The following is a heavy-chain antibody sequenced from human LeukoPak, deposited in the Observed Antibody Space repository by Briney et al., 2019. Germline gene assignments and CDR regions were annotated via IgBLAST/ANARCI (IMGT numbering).Heavy chain of an antibody. CDR3: ARVGSWFGELSGDY. J-gene: IGHJ4*02. V-gene: IGHV3-66*01. Sequence: GGSLRLPCAASGFTFSSYSMNWVRQAPGKGLEWVSVIYSGGSTYYADSVKGRFTISRDNSKNTLYLQMNSLRAEDTAVYYCARVGSWFGELSGDYWGQGTLVTVSS. CDR2: IYSGGST. CDR1: GFTFSSYS. D-gene: IGHD3-10*01.